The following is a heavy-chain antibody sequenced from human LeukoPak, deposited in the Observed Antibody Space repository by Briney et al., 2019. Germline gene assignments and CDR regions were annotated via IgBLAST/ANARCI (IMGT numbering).Heavy chain of an antibody. CDR3: ARDTTKRGIVVVPAAIGAFDI. Sequence: PSETLSLTCTVSGGSISIYYWSWIRQPAGKGLEWIGRIYTNGSTKYNPSLKSRVTMSVDTSKNQFSLKLTSVTAADTAVYYCARDTTKRGIVVVPAAIGAFDIWGQGTMVTVSS. CDR2: IYTNGST. D-gene: IGHD2-2*01. CDR1: GGSISIYY. V-gene: IGHV4-4*07. J-gene: IGHJ3*02.